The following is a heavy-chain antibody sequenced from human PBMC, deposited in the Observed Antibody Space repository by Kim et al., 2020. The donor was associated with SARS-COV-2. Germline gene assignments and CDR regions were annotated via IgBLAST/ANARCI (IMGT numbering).Heavy chain of an antibody. D-gene: IGHD4-17*01. J-gene: IGHJ3*02. CDR3: ARGYGDYVGWAFDI. V-gene: IGHV3-13*01. Sequence: YPGSVKGRFTISRENAKNSLYLQMNSLRAGDTAVYYCARGYGDYVGWAFDIWGQGTMVTVSS.